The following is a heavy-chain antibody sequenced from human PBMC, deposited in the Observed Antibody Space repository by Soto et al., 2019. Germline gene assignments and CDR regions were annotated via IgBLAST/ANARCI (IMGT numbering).Heavy chain of an antibody. V-gene: IGHV5-51*01. D-gene: IGHD3-10*01. CDR1: GYSFTSYW. J-gene: IGHJ6*03. Sequence: GESLKISCKGSGYSFTSYWIGWVRQMPGKGLEWMGIIYPGDSDTRYSPSFQGQVTISADKSISTAYLQWSSLKASDTAMYYCASQRGSRANGSGSYYQGRRGYYYYMDVWGKGTTVTVSS. CDR3: ASQRGSRANGSGSYYQGRRGYYYYMDV. CDR2: IYPGDSDT.